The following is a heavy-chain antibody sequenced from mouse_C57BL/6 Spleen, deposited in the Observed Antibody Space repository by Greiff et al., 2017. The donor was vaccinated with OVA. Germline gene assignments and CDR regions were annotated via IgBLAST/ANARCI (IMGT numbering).Heavy chain of an antibody. CDR3: ARWDYDDGPFAY. V-gene: IGHV7-3*01. J-gene: IGHJ3*01. CDR1: GFTFTDYY. D-gene: IGHD2-4*01. Sequence: DVKLVESGGGLVQPGGSLSLSCAASGFTFTDYYMSWVRQPPGKALEWVGFIRNKANGYTTEYSAYVKGRFSISRDNSQSILYLQMNALRAEDSATYYCARWDYDDGPFAYWGQGTLVTVSA. CDR2: IRNKANGYTT.